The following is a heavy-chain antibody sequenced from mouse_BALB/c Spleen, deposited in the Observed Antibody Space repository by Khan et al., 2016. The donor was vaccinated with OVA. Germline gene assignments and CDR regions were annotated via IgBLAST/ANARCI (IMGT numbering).Heavy chain of an antibody. CDR2: INTYTGEP. Sequence: QIQLVQSGPEVKKPGETVKISCKASGHTFTKFGMNWVQQAPGKGLKWMGWINTYTGEPTYADDFNGRFAFSLETSASTAYLQINNLKNEDTATYFCARPPYFSYVLDNWGEGTSVTVSS. V-gene: IGHV9-3-1*01. J-gene: IGHJ4*01. CDR3: ARPPYFSYVLDN. D-gene: IGHD2-10*01. CDR1: GHTFTKFG.